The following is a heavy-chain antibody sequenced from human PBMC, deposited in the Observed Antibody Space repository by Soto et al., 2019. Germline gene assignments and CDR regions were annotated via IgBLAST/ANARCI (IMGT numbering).Heavy chain of an antibody. Sequence: ASVKVSCKASGYTFTGYYMHWVRQAPGQGLEWMGWINPNSGGTNYAQKFQGRVTMTRDTSISTAYMELSRLRSDDTAVYYCASPRYCTNGVCYKMDVWGQGTTVTVSS. D-gene: IGHD2-8*01. V-gene: IGHV1-2*02. J-gene: IGHJ6*02. CDR2: INPNSGGT. CDR3: ASPRYCTNGVCYKMDV. CDR1: GYTFTGYY.